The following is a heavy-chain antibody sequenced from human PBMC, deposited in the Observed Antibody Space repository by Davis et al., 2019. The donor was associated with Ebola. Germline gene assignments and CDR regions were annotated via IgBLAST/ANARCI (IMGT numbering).Heavy chain of an antibody. J-gene: IGHJ4*02. CDR2: IRAGSGTT. Sequence: GGSLRLSCAASGFTFNNFAMSWVRQAPGKGLEWVSGIRAGSGTTYYAVSVKGRFTISRDNPKNTLFLQMNSLRVEDTAVYYCTITTASIDYWGQGTLVTVSS. CDR1: GFTFNNFA. V-gene: IGHV3-23*01. CDR3: TITTASIDY. D-gene: IGHD3-22*01.